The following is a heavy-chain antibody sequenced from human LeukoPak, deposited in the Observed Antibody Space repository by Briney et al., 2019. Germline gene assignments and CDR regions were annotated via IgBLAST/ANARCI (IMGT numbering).Heavy chain of an antibody. CDR3: ASIGSRGYYDSSGYFDY. D-gene: IGHD3-22*01. CDR2: INPSGGST. V-gene: IGHV1-46*01. CDR1: GYTFTSYY. Sequence: ASVKVSCKASGYTFTSYYMHWVRQAPGQGLEWMGIINPSGGSTSYAQKFQGRVTMTRDTSTSTVYMELSSLRSEDTAVYYCASIGSRGYYDSSGYFDYWGQGTLVTVSS. J-gene: IGHJ4*02.